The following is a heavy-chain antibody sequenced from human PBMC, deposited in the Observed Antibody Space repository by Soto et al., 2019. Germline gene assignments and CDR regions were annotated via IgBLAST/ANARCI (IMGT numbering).Heavy chain of an antibody. Sequence: VSVKVSCKASGYTFTNYDLSWLRQAPGQGLEWMGWISAYNGFTNYAQKFQGRVTMTTDTSTSTAYMELRSLRSDDTAVYYCARSGSRSVVHLRGITGTKGHYNWFDPWGQGTLVTVSS. CDR1: GYTFTNYD. CDR3: ARSGSRSVVHLRGITGTKGHYNWFDP. V-gene: IGHV1-18*01. D-gene: IGHD1-7*01. J-gene: IGHJ5*02. CDR2: ISAYNGFT.